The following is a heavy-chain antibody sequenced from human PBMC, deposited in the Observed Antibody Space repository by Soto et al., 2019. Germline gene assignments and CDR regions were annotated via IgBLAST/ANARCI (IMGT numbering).Heavy chain of an antibody. CDR1: GGSISSYY. CDR3: STTVITAPLFEY. D-gene: IGHD1-20*01. V-gene: IGHV4-59*01. CDR2: IYYSGST. Sequence: SETLSLTCTVSGGSISSYYWSWIRQPPGKGLEWIGYIYYSGSTNYNPSLKSRVTISVDTSKNQFSLKLSSVTAADTAVYYCSTTVITAPLFEYWGQGTVVTVSS. J-gene: IGHJ4*02.